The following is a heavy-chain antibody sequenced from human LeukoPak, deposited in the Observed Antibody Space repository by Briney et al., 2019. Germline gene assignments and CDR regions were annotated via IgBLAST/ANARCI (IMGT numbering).Heavy chain of an antibody. Sequence: GGSLRLSCAASGFTFSNAWMSWVRQAPGKGLEWVGRIKSKTDGGTTDYAAPVKGRFTISRDDSKNTLYLQMNSLKTEDTAVYYCTTLINYYDSSGYPPSSDYWGQGTLVTVSS. CDR2: IKSKTDGGTT. CDR3: TTLINYYDSSGYPPSSDY. V-gene: IGHV3-15*01. CDR1: GFTFSNAW. J-gene: IGHJ4*02. D-gene: IGHD3-22*01.